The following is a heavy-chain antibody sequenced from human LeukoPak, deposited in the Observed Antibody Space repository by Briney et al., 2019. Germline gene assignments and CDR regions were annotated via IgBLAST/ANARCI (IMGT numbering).Heavy chain of an antibody. V-gene: IGHV3-30*02. CDR1: RFIFSAYG. D-gene: IGHD3-22*01. CDR3: AKDDSSGYYGYYFDS. CDR2: IRLDGSDK. J-gene: IGHJ4*02. Sequence: GGSLRLSCAVSRFIFSAYGMHWVRQAPGKGLEWVAFIRLDGSDKYYADSVKGRFTISRDNSKNTLHLQMNGLRAEDTAMYYCAKDDSSGYYGYYFDSWGQGTLVTVFS.